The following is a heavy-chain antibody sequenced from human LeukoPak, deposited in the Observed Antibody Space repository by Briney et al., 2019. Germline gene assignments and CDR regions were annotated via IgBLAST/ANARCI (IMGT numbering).Heavy chain of an antibody. J-gene: IGHJ4*02. Sequence: GGSLRLSCAASGFTFRNYGMNWVRQAPGKGLEWVAVISSDSSKIYYADSVKDRFTISRDSSENAAFLQTNSLRVEDTAVYYCAKSRGPSYDHFFDSWGQGTLVTVSS. CDR2: ISSDSSKI. CDR3: AKSRGPSYDHFFDS. D-gene: IGHD3-10*01. CDR1: GFTFRNYG. V-gene: IGHV3-30*18.